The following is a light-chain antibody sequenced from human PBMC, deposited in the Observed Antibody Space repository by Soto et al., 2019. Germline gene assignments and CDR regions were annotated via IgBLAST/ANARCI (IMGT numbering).Light chain of an antibody. CDR1: QSISSW. V-gene: IGKV1-5*03. CDR3: QQYNSYSST. J-gene: IGKJ1*01. CDR2: KSS. Sequence: DIQMTQSPSTLSASVGDRVTITCRASQSISSWLAWYQQKPGKAPKLLIYKSSSLESGVPSRFRGSGSGTEFTLTISRLQPDDFATYYCQQYNSYSSTFGQGTKVEIK.